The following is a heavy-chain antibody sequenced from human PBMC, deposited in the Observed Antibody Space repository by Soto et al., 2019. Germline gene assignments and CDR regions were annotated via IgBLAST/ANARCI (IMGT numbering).Heavy chain of an antibody. D-gene: IGHD3-16*01. V-gene: IGHV3-23*01. CDR1: GFTFSSYA. CDR3: ARGRRRGGAPNWFDP. J-gene: IGHJ5*02. CDR2: ISGSGGST. Sequence: EVQLLESGGGLVQPGGSLRLSCAASGFTFSSYAMSWVRQAPGKGLEWVSAISGSGGSTYYADSVKGRFTIPRDNSKNTLDLQMNSLGAEETAVYYCARGRRRGGAPNWFDPGGQGTLVTVSS.